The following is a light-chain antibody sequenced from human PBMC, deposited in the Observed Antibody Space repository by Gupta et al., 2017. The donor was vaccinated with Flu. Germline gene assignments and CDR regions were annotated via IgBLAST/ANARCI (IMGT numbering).Light chain of an antibody. J-gene: IGLJ1*01. V-gene: IGLV2-18*02. CDR3: GSDTSSYNFV. CDR1: GSDVGYYNG. CDR2: EVS. Sequence: SALTQPPSVSGSPGPSVTISCTGTGSDVGYYNGVSWYQQPPGTYPNLIIYEVSKRPSGVPDRLSGSKSGNTASLTISGLKGDDEADYYCGSDTSSYNFVFGTGTKFTVL.